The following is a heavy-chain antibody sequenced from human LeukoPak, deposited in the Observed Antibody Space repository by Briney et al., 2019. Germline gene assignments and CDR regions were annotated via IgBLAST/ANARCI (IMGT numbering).Heavy chain of an antibody. Sequence: ASVKVSCKASGYTFTGYYMHSVRQAPGQGLEWMGWINPNSGGTNYAQKFQGRVTMTRDTSISTAYMELSRLRSDDTAVYYCAIEVVVIATDAFDIWGQGTMVTVSS. CDR1: GYTFTGYY. D-gene: IGHD2-21*01. CDR3: AIEVVVIATDAFDI. CDR2: INPNSGGT. J-gene: IGHJ3*02. V-gene: IGHV1-2*02.